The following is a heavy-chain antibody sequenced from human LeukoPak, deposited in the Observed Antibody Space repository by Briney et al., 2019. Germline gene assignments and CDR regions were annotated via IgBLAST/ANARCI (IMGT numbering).Heavy chain of an antibody. CDR1: GFTFSNAW. Sequence: GGSLRLSCAASGFTFSNAWMSWVRQAPGKGLEWVGRIKSKTDGGTTDYAAPVKGRFTISRDDSKNTLYLQMNSLKTEDTAVYYCTTELYGDYAGDWPYFDYWGQGTLVTVSS. CDR2: IKSKTDGGTT. D-gene: IGHD4-17*01. J-gene: IGHJ4*02. V-gene: IGHV3-15*01. CDR3: TTELYGDYAGDWPYFDY.